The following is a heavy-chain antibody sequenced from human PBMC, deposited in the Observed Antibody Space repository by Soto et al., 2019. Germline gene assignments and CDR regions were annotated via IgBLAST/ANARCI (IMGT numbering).Heavy chain of an antibody. J-gene: IGHJ4*02. CDR2: ISSSSRYL. Sequence: GRSRRPSSGPSGFTFTTYTMNWVRQAPGKGLEWVSPISSSSRYLNYPDSVKGLFTISRDNAKNSLSLHMTSLRVEDTSVYYCVANEFGGQFDYWGQGIPVTVSS. D-gene: IGHD1-26*01. CDR3: VANEFGGQFDY. CDR1: GFTFTTYT. V-gene: IGHV3-21*06.